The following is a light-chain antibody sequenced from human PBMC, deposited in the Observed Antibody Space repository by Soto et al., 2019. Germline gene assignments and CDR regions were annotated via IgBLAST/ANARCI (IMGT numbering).Light chain of an antibody. V-gene: IGLV2-14*01. CDR2: GVS. J-gene: IGLJ3*02. CDR3: SSYSSSSIRV. Sequence: QSALTQPASVSGSPGQSITISCTGTSSDVGGYNYVSWYQQHPGKVPKLMIYGVSNRPSGVSNRFSGSKSGNTASLTISGLQAEDEADYYRSSYSSSSIRVFGGGTKLTVL. CDR1: SSDVGGYNY.